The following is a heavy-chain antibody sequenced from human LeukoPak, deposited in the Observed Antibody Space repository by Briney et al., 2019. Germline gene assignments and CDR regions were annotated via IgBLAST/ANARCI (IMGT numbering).Heavy chain of an antibody. CDR3: AGGIGAAGRHFPPY. Sequence: SETLSLTCTVSGGSISSGGYYWSWIRQHPGKGLEWIGYIYYSGTTYYNPSLKSRVTISVDTSKNQFSLKLSSVTAADTAVYYCAGGIGAAGRHFPPYWGQGTLVSVSS. D-gene: IGHD6-13*01. J-gene: IGHJ4*02. V-gene: IGHV4-31*03. CDR1: GGSISSGGYY. CDR2: IYYSGTT.